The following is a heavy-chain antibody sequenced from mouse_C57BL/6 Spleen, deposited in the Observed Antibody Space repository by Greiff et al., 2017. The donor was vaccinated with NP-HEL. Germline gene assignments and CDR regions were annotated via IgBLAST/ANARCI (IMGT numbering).Heavy chain of an antibody. V-gene: IGHV5-4*01. D-gene: IGHD1-1*01. Sequence: EVQGVESGGGLVKPGGSLKLSCAASGFTFSSYAMSWVRQTPEKRLEWVATISDGGSYTYYPDNVKGRFTISRDNAKNNLYLQMSHLKSEDTAMYYCARDYYGTLDYFDYWGQGTTLTVSS. CDR2: ISDGGSYT. CDR1: GFTFSSYA. CDR3: ARDYYGTLDYFDY. J-gene: IGHJ2*01.